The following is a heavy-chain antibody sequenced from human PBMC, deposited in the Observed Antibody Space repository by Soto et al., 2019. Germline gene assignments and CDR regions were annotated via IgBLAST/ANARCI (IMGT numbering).Heavy chain of an antibody. CDR1: GFTFSSYG. Sequence: GGSLRLSCAASGFTFSSYGMHWVRQAPGKGMEWVAVIWYDGSNKYYADSVKGRFTISRDNSKNTLYLQMNSLRAEETAVYYCARRVYSSGGYPQTPLDYDGMDVWGQGTT. D-gene: IGHD6-19*01. V-gene: IGHV3-33*01. CDR2: IWYDGSNK. J-gene: IGHJ6*02. CDR3: ARRVYSSGGYPQTPLDYDGMDV.